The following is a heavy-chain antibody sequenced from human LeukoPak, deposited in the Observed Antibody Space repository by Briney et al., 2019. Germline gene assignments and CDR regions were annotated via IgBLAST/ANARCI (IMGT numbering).Heavy chain of an antibody. CDR2: IYPGDSDT. D-gene: IGHD6-13*01. J-gene: IGHJ4*02. Sequence: GSLKISCKGSGYSFTSYWIGWVRQMPGKGLEWMGIIYPGDSDTRYSPSFQGQVTISADKSISTAYLQWSSLKASDTAMYYCATRGAYSSSWSNFDYWGQGTLVTVSS. CDR1: GYSFTSYW. CDR3: ATRGAYSSSWSNFDY. V-gene: IGHV5-51*01.